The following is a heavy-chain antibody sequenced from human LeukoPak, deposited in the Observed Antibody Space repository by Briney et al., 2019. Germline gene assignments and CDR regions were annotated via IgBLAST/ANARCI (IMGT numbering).Heavy chain of an antibody. D-gene: IGHD3-16*01. Sequence: SETLSLTCAVSGGSISSGGYSWSWIRQPPGKGLEWIGYIYYSGSTYYNPSLKSRITFSVDTSKNQFSLKLSSVTAADTAVFYCARGMGGPYYYYYYMDVWGKGTTVTVSS. CDR2: IYYSGST. V-gene: IGHV4-30-4*07. CDR3: ARGMGGPYYYYYYMDV. J-gene: IGHJ6*03. CDR1: GGSISSGGYS.